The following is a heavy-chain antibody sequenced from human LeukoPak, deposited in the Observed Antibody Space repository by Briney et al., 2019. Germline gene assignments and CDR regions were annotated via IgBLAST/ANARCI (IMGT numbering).Heavy chain of an antibody. CDR2: ISSSGSTI. D-gene: IGHD3-22*01. CDR3: ATEPPDSSSFDY. J-gene: IGHJ4*02. V-gene: IGHV3-11*04. Sequence: GGSLRLSCAASGFTFSDYYMSWIRQAPGKGLEWVSYISSSGSTIYYADSVKGRFTISRDNAKKSLYLQMNSLRAEDTAVYYCATEPPDSSSFDYWGRGALVTVSS. CDR1: GFTFSDYY.